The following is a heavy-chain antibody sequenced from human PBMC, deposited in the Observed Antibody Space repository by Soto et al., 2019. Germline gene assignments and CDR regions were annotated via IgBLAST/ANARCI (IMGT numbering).Heavy chain of an antibody. CDR2: ISYDGSNK. J-gene: IGHJ4*02. V-gene: IGHV3-30-3*01. CDR3: ARDREIVATIAIDY. CDR1: GFTFSSYA. D-gene: IGHD5-12*01. Sequence: GSLRLSCAASGFTFSSYAMHWVRQAPGKGLEWVAVISYDGSNKYYADSVKGRFTISRDNSKNTLYLQMNSLRAEDTAVYYCARDREIVATIAIDYWGQGTLVTVSS.